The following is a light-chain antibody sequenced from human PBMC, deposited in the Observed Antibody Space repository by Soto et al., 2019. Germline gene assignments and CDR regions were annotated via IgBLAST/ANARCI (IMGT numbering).Light chain of an antibody. J-gene: IGKJ2*01. Sequence: DIQMTQSPSSVSASVGDRVTITCRASQDISNWLAWYQQKPGKAPKLLIYAASSLQSGVPSRFGGSGSGTDFTLTISSMQPEDFATYYCQQANSFPPTFDQGTKLEIK. CDR1: QDISNW. CDR2: AAS. CDR3: QQANSFPPT. V-gene: IGKV1-12*01.